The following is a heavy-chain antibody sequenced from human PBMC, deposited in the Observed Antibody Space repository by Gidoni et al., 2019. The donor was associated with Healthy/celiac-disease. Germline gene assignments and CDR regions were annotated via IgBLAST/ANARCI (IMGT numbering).Heavy chain of an antibody. CDR1: GFSLSTSGVG. V-gene: IGHV2-5*02. Sequence: QITLKESGPTLVKPTQTHTLTCTFSGFSLSTSGVGVGWIRQHPGKALESLALIYWDDDKRYSPSLKSRLTITKDTSKNQVVLTMTNMDPVDTATYYCALNTYYYGSGSYPTDLLGYWGQGTLVTVSS. CDR3: ALNTYYYGSGSYPTDLLGY. D-gene: IGHD3-10*01. CDR2: IYWDDDK. J-gene: IGHJ4*02.